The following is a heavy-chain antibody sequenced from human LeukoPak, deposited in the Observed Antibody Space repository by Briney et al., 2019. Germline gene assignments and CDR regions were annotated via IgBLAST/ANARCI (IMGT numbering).Heavy chain of an antibody. J-gene: IGHJ3*02. D-gene: IGHD6-19*01. V-gene: IGHV4-30-2*01. CDR1: GGSISSGGHS. CDR2: IYHSGSGST. Sequence: PSETLSLTCTVSGGSISSGGHSWSWIRQPPGKGLEWIGYIYHSGSGSTYYNPSLKSRVTISIDTSKNQLSLKLSSVTAADTAVYYCARGLRSGWTLRGAFDIWGQGTMVTVSS. CDR3: ARGLRSGWTLRGAFDI.